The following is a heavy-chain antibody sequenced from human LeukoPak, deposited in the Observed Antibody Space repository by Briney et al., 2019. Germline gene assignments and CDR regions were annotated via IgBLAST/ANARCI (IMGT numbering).Heavy chain of an antibody. CDR2: ISSSGTTI. CDR3: ARQMGTISYNFDY. Sequence: GGSLRLSCAVSGFSVSNYYMSWVRQAPGKGLEWVSYISSSGTTIHYADSVKGRFTISRDNAKNSLYLQMNSLRAEDTAVYYCARQMGTISYNFDYWGQGTLVTVSS. V-gene: IGHV3-11*01. D-gene: IGHD5-24*01. CDR1: GFSVSNYY. J-gene: IGHJ4*02.